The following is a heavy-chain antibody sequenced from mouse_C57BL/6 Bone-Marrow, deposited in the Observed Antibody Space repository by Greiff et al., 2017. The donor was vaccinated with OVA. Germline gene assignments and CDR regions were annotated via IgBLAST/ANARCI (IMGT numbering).Heavy chain of an antibody. CDR2: IYPGSGST. CDR3: ARGGDSAGYGY. Sequence: QVQLQQPGAELVKPGASVKMSCKASGYTFTSYWITWVKQRPGQGLEWIGDIYPGSGSTNYNEKFKSKATLTVDTSSSTAYMQLSSLTSEDSAVYYCARGGDSAGYGYWCQGTTLTVSS. D-gene: IGHD3-2*02. CDR1: GYTFTSYW. V-gene: IGHV1-55*01. J-gene: IGHJ2*01.